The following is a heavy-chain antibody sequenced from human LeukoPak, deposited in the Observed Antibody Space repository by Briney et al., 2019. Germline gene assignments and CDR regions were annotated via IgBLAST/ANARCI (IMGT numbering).Heavy chain of an antibody. CDR1: GYXFTNYY. CDR2: INPSGTST. D-gene: IGHD2-15*01. J-gene: IGHJ4*02. V-gene: IGHV1-46*01. Sequence: ASVKVSCKTSGYXFTNYYIHWVRQAPGQGLEWMGIINPSGTSTTYAQKFQGRVTMTRDTSTSTDFMELSSLRSEDTAVSYCARHDLGGSSPFDYWGQGTLVTVSS. CDR3: ARHDLGGSSPFDY.